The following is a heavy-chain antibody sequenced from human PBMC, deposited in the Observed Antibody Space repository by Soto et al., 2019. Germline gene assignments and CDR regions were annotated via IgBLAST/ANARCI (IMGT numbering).Heavy chain of an antibody. J-gene: IGHJ4*02. CDR2: ISANGQGI. D-gene: IGHD2-2*01. Sequence: EVQLLESGGGLVQPGGSLRLSCATSGFIFSINALSWVRQAPGKGLEWVSAISANGQGIYYADSVRGRFSISRDNSRNTVFLHMDSLRAEDTAVYYCAKDRDYPRDQFHYWGQGTLVTVSS. V-gene: IGHV3-23*01. CDR3: AKDRDYPRDQFHY. CDR1: GFIFSINA.